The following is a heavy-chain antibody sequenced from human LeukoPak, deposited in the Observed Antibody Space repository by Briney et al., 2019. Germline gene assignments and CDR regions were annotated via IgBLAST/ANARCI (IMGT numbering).Heavy chain of an antibody. J-gene: IGHJ4*02. D-gene: IGHD4-23*01. CDR1: GGSISSSCYY. CDR3: AVRRWPTLPFDY. V-gene: IGHV4-39*01. CDR2: IYYSGST. Sequence: PSETLSLTCTVSGGSISSSCYYWGWIRQPPGKGLEWIGSIYYSGSTYYNPSLKSRVTISVDTSKNQFSLKLSSVTAADTAVYYCAVRRWPTLPFDYWGQGTLVTVSS.